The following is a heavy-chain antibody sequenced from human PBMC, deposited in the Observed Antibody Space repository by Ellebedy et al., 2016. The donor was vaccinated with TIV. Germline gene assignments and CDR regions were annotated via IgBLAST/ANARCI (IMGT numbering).Heavy chain of an antibody. CDR3: ARGRSGTSVEY. J-gene: IGHJ4*02. D-gene: IGHD1-7*01. CDR2: INPNSGGT. CDR1: GYTFTSYG. Sequence: ASVKVSCKASGYTFTSYGISWVRQAPGQGLEWMGWINPNSGGTNYAQKFQGWVTMTRDTSISTAYMELSRLRSDDTAVYYCARGRSGTSVEYWGQGTLVTVSS. V-gene: IGHV1-2*04.